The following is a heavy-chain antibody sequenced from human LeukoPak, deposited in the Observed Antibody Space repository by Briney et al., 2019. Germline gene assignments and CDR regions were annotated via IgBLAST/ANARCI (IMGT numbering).Heavy chain of an antibody. CDR3: VRDLGGRSGH. V-gene: IGHV3-74*01. Sequence: GGSLRLSCAASGFTFSSNWMHWVRQAPGKGLVWVSRINEDGSTTNYADSVKGRSTIFKDNAKNTLYLQMNSLRAEDTAVYYCVRDLGGRSGHWGQGTLVTVSS. J-gene: IGHJ4*02. D-gene: IGHD1-26*01. CDR2: INEDGSTT. CDR1: GFTFSSNW.